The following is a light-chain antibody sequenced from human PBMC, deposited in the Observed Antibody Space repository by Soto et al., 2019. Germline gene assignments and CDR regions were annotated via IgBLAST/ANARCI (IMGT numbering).Light chain of an antibody. CDR1: SSDVGAYKY. CDR3: SSYTSSNTRYV. CDR2: EVN. V-gene: IGLV2-14*01. Sequence: QSALIQPASVSGSPGQSITISCTGTSSDVGAYKYVSWYQQHPGKAPKLMIYEVNNRPSGVSNRFSGSKSGNTASLTISGLQAEDEADYYCSSYTSSNTRYVFGTGTKVTVL. J-gene: IGLJ1*01.